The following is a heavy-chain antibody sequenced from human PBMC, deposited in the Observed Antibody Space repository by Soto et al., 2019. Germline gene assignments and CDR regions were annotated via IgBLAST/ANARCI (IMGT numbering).Heavy chain of an antibody. CDR2: ISSSSSYI. D-gene: IGHD3-3*01. Sequence: GGSLRLSCAASGFTFSSYSMNWVRQAPGKGLEWVSSISSSSSYIYYADSVKGRFTISRDNAKNSLYLQMNSLRAEDTAVYYCARDLTRFRYYMDVWGKGTTVTVSS. CDR3: ARDLTRFRYYMDV. V-gene: IGHV3-21*01. J-gene: IGHJ6*03. CDR1: GFTFSSYS.